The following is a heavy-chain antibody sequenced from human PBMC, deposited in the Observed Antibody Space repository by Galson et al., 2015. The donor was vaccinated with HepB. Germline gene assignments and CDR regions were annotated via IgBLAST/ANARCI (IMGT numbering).Heavy chain of an antibody. V-gene: IGHV3-53*05. Sequence: SLRLSCAVSGFTVSKYYVSWVRQTPGKGLEWVSFINSGGSAYYADSVKGRFTISRDNSKNTLYLQMNSLRPEDTAVYYCARDRFWSGYYYYYYGMDVWGQGTTVTVSS. CDR2: INSGGSA. J-gene: IGHJ6*02. CDR3: ARDRFWSGYYYYYYGMDV. D-gene: IGHD3-3*01. CDR1: GFTVSKYY.